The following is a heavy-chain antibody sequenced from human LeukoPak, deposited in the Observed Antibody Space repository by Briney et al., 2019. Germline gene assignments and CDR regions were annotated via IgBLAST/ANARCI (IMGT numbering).Heavy chain of an antibody. Sequence: GGSLRLSCAASGFTFSDYYMSWIRQAPGKGLEWVSYISSSGSTIYYADSVKGRLTISRDNAKNSLYLQMSSLRAEDTAVYYCARESYYDSSGYYGHGDYWGQGTLVTVSS. CDR1: GFTFSDYY. CDR2: ISSSGSTI. D-gene: IGHD3-22*01. CDR3: ARESYYDSSGYYGHGDY. V-gene: IGHV3-11*01. J-gene: IGHJ4*02.